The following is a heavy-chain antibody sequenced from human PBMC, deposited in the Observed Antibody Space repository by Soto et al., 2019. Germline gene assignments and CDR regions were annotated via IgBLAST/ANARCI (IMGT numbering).Heavy chain of an antibody. D-gene: IGHD3-3*01. CDR3: VGSRLLELFSFDY. CDR1: GFTFRSYS. Sequence: EVQLVESGGGLVQPGGSLRLSCAASGFTFRSYSMNWVRQAPGKGLEWLSYLSGPTTTIYYADSVKGRFTISRDNARNSLYLQMSNLRAEDSAVYYCVGSRLLELFSFDYWGPGTLVTVSS. V-gene: IGHV3-48*01. J-gene: IGHJ4*02. CDR2: LSGPTTTI.